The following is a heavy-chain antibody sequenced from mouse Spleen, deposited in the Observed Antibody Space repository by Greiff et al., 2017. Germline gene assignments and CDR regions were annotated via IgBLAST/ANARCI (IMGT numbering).Heavy chain of an antibody. CDR3: ARSSSYYGSSLYAMDY. D-gene: IGHD1-1*01. CDR2: IYPRDGST. J-gene: IGHJ4*01. Sequence: QVQLQQSGPELVKPGASVKLSCKASGYTFTSYDINWVKQRPGQGLEWIGWIYPRDGSTKYNEKFKGKATLTVDTSSSTAYMELHSLTSEDSAVYFCARSSSYYGSSLYAMDYWGQGTSVTVSS. V-gene: IGHV1-85*01. CDR1: GYTFTSYD.